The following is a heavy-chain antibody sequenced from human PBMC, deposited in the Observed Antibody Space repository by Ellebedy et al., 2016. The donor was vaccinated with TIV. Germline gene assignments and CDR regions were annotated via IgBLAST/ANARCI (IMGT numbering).Heavy chain of an antibody. V-gene: IGHV3-30*03. D-gene: IGHD6-13*01. CDR2: ISYDGSNK. CDR1: GFTFSSYG. CDR3: ARDEVYSSSWYANYYYGMDV. Sequence: GESLKISCAASGFTFSSYGMHWVRQAPGKGLEWVAVISYDGSNKYYADSVKGRFTISRDNSKNTLYLQMNSLRAEDTAVYYCARDEVYSSSWYANYYYGMDVWGQGTTVTVSS. J-gene: IGHJ6*02.